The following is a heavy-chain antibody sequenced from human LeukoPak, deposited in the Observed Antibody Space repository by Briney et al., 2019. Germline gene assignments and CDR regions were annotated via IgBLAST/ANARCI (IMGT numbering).Heavy chain of an antibody. J-gene: IGHJ4*02. Sequence: GGSLRLSCAASGFTFSSYAMTWVRQAPGKGLEWVSTISGSGTTTYYADSVKGRFTISRDNSKNTLYLQMNSLRAEDTAVYYCAKRAAADFDYWGQGTLVTVSS. D-gene: IGHD6-13*01. CDR1: GFTFSSYA. V-gene: IGHV3-23*01. CDR2: ISGSGTTT. CDR3: AKRAAADFDY.